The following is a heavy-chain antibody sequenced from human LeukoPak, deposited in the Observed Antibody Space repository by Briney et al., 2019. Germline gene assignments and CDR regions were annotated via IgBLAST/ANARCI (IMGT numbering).Heavy chain of an antibody. J-gene: IGHJ4*02. CDR3: ARGRPATPNDEYGEYYFDY. CDR1: GGSISSYY. Sequence: PSETLSLTCTVSGGSISSYYWSWIRQPAGKGLEWIGYIYYSGSTNYNPSLKSRVTISVDTSKNQFSLKLSSVTAADTAVYYCARGRPATPNDEYGEYYFDYWGQGTLVTVSS. V-gene: IGHV4-59*12. CDR2: IYYSGST. D-gene: IGHD2-15*01.